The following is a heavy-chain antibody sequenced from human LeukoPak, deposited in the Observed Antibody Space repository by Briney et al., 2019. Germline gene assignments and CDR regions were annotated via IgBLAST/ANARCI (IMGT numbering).Heavy chain of an antibody. D-gene: IGHD5-18*01. CDR3: ASLRGYSYGYDC. Sequence: PSQTLSLTCTVSGASISSGNYYWSWVRQTPTKGLEYMGYINHAGTTSYNPSLKSRVTMSVDTSKNQFSLKLSSVTAADTAVYYCASLRGYSYGYDCWGQGTLVTVSS. CDR1: GASISSGNYY. CDR2: INHAGTT. V-gene: IGHV4-30-2*01. J-gene: IGHJ4*02.